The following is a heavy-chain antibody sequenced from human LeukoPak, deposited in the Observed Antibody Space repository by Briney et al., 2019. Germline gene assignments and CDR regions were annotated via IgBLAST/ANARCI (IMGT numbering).Heavy chain of an antibody. CDR2: ISGSGGNT. V-gene: IGHV3-23*01. CDR3: AKDRSTQYYFDF. J-gene: IGHJ4*02. CDR1: GFTFSSYA. D-gene: IGHD6-19*01. Sequence: GGSLRLSCAASGFTFSSYAMSWVRQAPGKELEWVSGISGSGGNTYYADSVQGRFTMSRDNSKNTLYLQMNSLRAEDTAVYYCAKDRSTQYYFDFRGQGTLVTVSS.